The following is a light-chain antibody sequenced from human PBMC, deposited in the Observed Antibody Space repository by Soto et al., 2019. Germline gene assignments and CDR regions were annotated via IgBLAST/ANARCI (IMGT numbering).Light chain of an antibody. J-gene: IGLJ1*01. Sequence: QAVVTQEPSLTVSPGGTVTLTCGSSTGAVTSGHYPYWFQQKPGQAPRTLIYDTSNKHSWTPARFSGSLLGGKAALTLSGAQPEDESEYYCLLSYSGALDVFGTGTKFTVL. CDR3: LLSYSGALDV. CDR1: TGAVTSGHY. V-gene: IGLV7-46*01. CDR2: DTS.